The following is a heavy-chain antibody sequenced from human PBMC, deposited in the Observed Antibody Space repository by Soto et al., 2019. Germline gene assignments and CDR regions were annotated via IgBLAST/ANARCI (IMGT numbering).Heavy chain of an antibody. CDR2: IYYSGSS. J-gene: IGHJ4*02. D-gene: IGHD2-15*01. Sequence: SETLSLTCSVSGGSISGDYYWSWIRQSPEKGLEWIGYIYYSGSSYSNPALQSRLSMSLDTSKNQFSLKLRSVTAADTAVYYCGRGGARWPGYFDSWGQGALLTVSS. CDR1: GGSISGDYY. CDR3: GRGGARWPGYFDS. V-gene: IGHV4-30-4*08.